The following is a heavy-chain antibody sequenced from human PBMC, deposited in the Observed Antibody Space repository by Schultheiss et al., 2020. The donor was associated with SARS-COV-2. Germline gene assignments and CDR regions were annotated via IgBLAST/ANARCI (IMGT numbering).Heavy chain of an antibody. CDR1: GGSFSGYY. V-gene: IGHV4-59*01. CDR2: IYYTGNT. Sequence: SETLSLTCAVYGGSFSGYYWSWIRQPPGKGLEWIGNIYYTGNTNYNPSLKSRVTISVDRSKNQFSLKLTSVTAADTAVYYCARRVPSTYGMDVWGQGTTVTVSS. CDR3: ARRVPSTYGMDV. J-gene: IGHJ6*02. D-gene: IGHD1-26*01.